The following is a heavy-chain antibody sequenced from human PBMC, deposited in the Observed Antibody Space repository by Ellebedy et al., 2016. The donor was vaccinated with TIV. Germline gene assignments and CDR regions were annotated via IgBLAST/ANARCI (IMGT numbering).Heavy chain of an antibody. V-gene: IGHV1-18*04. J-gene: IGHJ1*01. D-gene: IGHD6-6*01. CDR3: ARDRDVSSSSNFQH. CDR2: IRAYNGKT. CDR1: GFAFTSYG. Sequence: AASVKVSCKASGFAFTSYGFSWVRQAPGQGREWMGWIRAYNGKTNYAQKFQGRVTMTTETSTSTAYMELRGLRSDNTAVYYCARDRDVSSSSNFQHWGPGTLVTVSS.